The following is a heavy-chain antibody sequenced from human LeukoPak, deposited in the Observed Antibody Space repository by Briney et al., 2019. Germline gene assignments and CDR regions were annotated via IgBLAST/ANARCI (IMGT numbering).Heavy chain of an antibody. CDR1: GLTFSSYS. D-gene: IGHD3-10*01. Sequence: QPGGSLRLSCAASGLTFSSYSMNWVRQAPGKGLEWVSYISSRSSSTIYYAGSVKGRFTISRDNAKNSLYLQMNSLRDEDTAVYYCARGSPYFDSWGQGTLVTVSS. CDR3: ARGSPYFDS. V-gene: IGHV3-48*02. CDR2: ISSRSSSTI. J-gene: IGHJ4*02.